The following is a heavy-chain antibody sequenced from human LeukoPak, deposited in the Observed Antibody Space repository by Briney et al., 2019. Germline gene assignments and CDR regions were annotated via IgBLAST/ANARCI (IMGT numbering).Heavy chain of an antibody. CDR3: AKSLLTTATGTGRAFDI. V-gene: IGHV3-23*01. D-gene: IGHD1-1*01. CDR2: ITVSGGST. CDR1: GFTFSSYG. J-gene: IGHJ3*02. Sequence: QPGGSLRLSCAASGFTFSSYGMHWVRQAPGKGLEWVSAITVSGGSTYYADSVKGRFTISRDNSKNTLYLQMNSLRAEDSAEYYCAKSLLTTATGTGRAFDIWGQGTMVTVSA.